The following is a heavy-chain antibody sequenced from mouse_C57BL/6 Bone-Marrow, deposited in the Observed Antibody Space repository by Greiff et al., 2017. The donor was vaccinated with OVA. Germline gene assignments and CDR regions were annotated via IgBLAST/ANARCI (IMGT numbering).Heavy chain of an antibody. Sequence: QVHVKQSGPGLVQPSQSLSITCTVSGFSLTSYGVHWVRQSPGKGLEWLGVIWSGGSTDYNAAVISRLSISKDNSKSQVFFKMNSQQADDTAIYYCAWEIAYWGQGTLVTVSA. D-gene: IGHD4-1*01. V-gene: IGHV2-2*01. CDR2: IWSGGST. CDR3: AWEIAY. CDR1: GFSLTSYG. J-gene: IGHJ3*01.